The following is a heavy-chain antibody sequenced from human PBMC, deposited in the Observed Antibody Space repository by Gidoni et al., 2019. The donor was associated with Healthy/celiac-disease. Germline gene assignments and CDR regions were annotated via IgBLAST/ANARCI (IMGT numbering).Heavy chain of an antibody. D-gene: IGHD2-2*01. CDR3: TRESGYCSSTSCYGAFDY. CDR2: IRSKAYGGTT. CDR1: GFTFGDYA. J-gene: IGHJ4*02. Sequence: EVQLVESGGGLVKPGRSLRLSCTASGFTFGDYAMSWFRQAPGKGLEWVGFIRSKAYGGTTEYAASVKGRFTISRDDSKSIAYLQMNSLKTEDTAVYYCTRESGYCSSTSCYGAFDYWGQGTLVTVSS. V-gene: IGHV3-49*05.